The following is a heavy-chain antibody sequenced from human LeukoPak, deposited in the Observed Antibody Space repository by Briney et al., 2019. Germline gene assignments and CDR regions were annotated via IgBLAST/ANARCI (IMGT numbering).Heavy chain of an antibody. Sequence: ASVKVSCKASGYTFTSYDINGVRQATGQGLEWMGWMNPNSGNTGYAQKFQGRVTITRNTSIRTAYMELSSLRSEDTAVYYCARDLLGGSGSYYNVWGQGTLVTVSS. D-gene: IGHD3-10*01. V-gene: IGHV1-8*03. CDR1: GYTFTSYD. CDR2: MNPNSGNT. CDR3: ARDLLGGSGSYYNV. J-gene: IGHJ4*02.